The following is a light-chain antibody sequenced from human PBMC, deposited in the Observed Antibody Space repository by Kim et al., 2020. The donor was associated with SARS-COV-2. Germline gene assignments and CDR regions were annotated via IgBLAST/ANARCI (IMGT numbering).Light chain of an antibody. V-gene: IGKV1-39*01. Sequence: SASVGDRVTITCRASESISSYLTWYLHKPGKAPKLLICAASTLHGGLPSRFSGTGSGTDFTLTISSLQPKDFATYYCQQSLTTPYTFGQGTKLEI. CDR2: AAS. J-gene: IGKJ2*01. CDR3: QQSLTTPYT. CDR1: ESISSY.